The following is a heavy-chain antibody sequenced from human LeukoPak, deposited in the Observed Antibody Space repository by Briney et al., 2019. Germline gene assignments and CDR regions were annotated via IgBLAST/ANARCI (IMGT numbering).Heavy chain of an antibody. CDR1: GFTFSSYA. CDR3: AELGITMIGGV. D-gene: IGHD3-10*02. V-gene: IGHV3-30*04. J-gene: IGHJ6*04. CDR2: ISYGGNNK. Sequence: GRSLRLSCAASGFTFSSYAMHWVRQAPGKGLEWVAVISYGGNNKYYADSVKGRFTISRDNAKNSLYLQMNSLRAEDTAVYYCAELGITMIGGVWGKGTTVTISS.